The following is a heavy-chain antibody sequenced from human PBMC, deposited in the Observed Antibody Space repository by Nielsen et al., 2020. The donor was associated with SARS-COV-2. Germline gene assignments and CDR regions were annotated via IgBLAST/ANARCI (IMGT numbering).Heavy chain of an antibody. D-gene: IGHD3-22*01. V-gene: IGHV3-30*03. J-gene: IGHJ4*02. Sequence: GESLKISCTASGFTFSAYGMNWVRQRPGKGLEWVALISYDGSNKNYADSVRGRFTISRDNSKNTLYLQMNSLRAEDTAVYYCAGTMDSSGYFDYWGQGTLVTVSS. CDR3: AGTMDSSGYFDY. CDR1: GFTFSAYG. CDR2: ISYDGSNK.